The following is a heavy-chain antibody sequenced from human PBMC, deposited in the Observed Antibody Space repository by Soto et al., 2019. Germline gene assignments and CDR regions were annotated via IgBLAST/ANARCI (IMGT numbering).Heavy chain of an antibody. CDR2: FDPEDGET. Sequence: GASVKVSCKVSGYTLTELSMHWVRQAPGKGLEWMGGFDPEDGETIYAQKFQGRVTMTEDTSTDTAYMELSSLRSEDTAVYYCATRGWNSSSWYRFDPWGQGPRSPSPQ. J-gene: IGHJ5*02. CDR3: ATRGWNSSSWYRFDP. D-gene: IGHD6-13*01. V-gene: IGHV1-24*01. CDR1: GYTLTELS.